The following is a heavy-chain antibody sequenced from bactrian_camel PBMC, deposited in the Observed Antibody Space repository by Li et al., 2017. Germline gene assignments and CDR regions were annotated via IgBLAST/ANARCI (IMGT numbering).Heavy chain of an antibody. D-gene: IGHD7*01. CDR2: IFTGGGST. CDR3: AADGGDVAPVDSGV. CDR1: GYTYNSYC. Sequence: QLVESGGGSVQTGESLRLSCEVSGYTYNSYCMGWIRQAPGKEREWVAAIFTGGGSTSYADSVKGRFTISQDNAKNTRYLEMNNLKPEDTGMYYCAADGGDVAPVDSGVWGQGTQVTVS. V-gene: IGHV3S28*01. J-gene: IGHJ6*01.